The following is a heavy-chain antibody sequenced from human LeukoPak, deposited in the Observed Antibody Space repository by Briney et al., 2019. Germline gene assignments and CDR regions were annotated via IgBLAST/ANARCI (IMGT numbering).Heavy chain of an antibody. Sequence: GGSLRLSXAASGFTFSSYSMNWVCQAPGKGLEWVSSISSSSSYIYYADSVKGRFTISRDNAKKSLYLQMNSLRAEDTAVYFCARKPIYCGGDCYYFDYWGQGTLVPVSS. CDR3: ARKPIYCGGDCYYFDY. V-gene: IGHV3-21*01. CDR2: ISSSSSYI. D-gene: IGHD2-21*01. J-gene: IGHJ4*02. CDR1: GFTFSSYS.